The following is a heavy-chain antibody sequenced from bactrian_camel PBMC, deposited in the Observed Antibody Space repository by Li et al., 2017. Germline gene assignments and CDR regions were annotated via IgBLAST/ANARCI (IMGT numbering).Heavy chain of an antibody. Sequence: HVQLVESGGGSVQAGGSLRLSCAGSGYAAYSYYCIGCFRQAPGNEREAIAAIDSDGSISYDEVVVKGRFTISKDNTKTTLYLQMNSLKPEDTAMYYCATSASGWPDLSSLISLDYWGQGTQVTVS. CDR1: GYAAYSYYC. CDR2: IDSDGSIS. D-gene: IGHD5*01. CDR3: ATSASGWPDLSSLISLDY. J-gene: IGHJ4*01. V-gene: IGHV3S6*01.